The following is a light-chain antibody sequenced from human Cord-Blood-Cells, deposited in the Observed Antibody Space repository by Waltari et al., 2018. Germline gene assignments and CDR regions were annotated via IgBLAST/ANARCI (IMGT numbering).Light chain of an antibody. CDR2: GKN. J-gene: IGLJ1*01. CDR3: NSRDSSGNHYV. V-gene: IGLV3-19*01. CDR1: SLRSYY. Sequence: SSELTQDPAVSVALGQTVRITCQGDSLRSYYASWYQQKQGQAPVLVIYGKNNRPSGIPDRFSCSSSGNTASLTITGAQAEDEADYYCNSRDSSGNHYVFGTGTKVTVL.